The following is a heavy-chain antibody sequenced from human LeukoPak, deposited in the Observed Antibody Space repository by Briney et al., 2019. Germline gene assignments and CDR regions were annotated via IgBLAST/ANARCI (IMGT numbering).Heavy chain of an antibody. Sequence: GGSLRLSCAASGFTFSAYSMTWVRQPPGKGLEWVSSISTSSSYIYYAGSVKGRFTISRDNAKNSLYLQMNSLRAEDTAVYYCARVGTGYNSGWWDFWGQGALVTVPS. CDR3: ARVGTGYNSGWWDF. D-gene: IGHD6-19*01. J-gene: IGHJ4*02. V-gene: IGHV3-21*01. CDR1: GFTFSAYS. CDR2: ISTSSSYI.